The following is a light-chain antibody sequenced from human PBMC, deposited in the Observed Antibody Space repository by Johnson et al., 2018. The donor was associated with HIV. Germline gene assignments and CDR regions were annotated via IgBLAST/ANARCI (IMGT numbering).Light chain of an antibody. J-gene: IGLJ1*01. CDR3: GTWDSGLSAGV. CDR1: SSNIGNNY. Sequence: AVLTQPPSVSAAPGQKVTISCSGSSSNIGNNYVSWYQQLPGTAPKLLIYEDNKLPSGIPDRFSGSKSGATATLGITGLQTGDEADYYCGTWDSGLSAGVFGTGTKVTVL. V-gene: IGLV1-51*02. CDR2: EDN.